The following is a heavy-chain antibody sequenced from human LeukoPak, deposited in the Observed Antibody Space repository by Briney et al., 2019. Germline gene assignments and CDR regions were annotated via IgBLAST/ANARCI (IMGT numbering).Heavy chain of an antibody. CDR2: IYSGGST. CDR1: GFTVSSNY. D-gene: IGHD1-26*01. V-gene: IGHV3-66*04. CDR3: ARPKGRWELLLDY. Sequence: GGSLRLSWAASGFTVSSNYMSWVRQAPGKGLEWVSVIYSGGSTYYADSVKGRFTISRDNSKNTLYLQMNSLRAEDTAVYYCARPKGRWELLLDYWGQGTLVTVSS. J-gene: IGHJ4*02.